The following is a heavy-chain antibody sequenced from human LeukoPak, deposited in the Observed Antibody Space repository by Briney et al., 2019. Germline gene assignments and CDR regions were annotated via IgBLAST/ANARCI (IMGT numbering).Heavy chain of an antibody. Sequence: SETLSLTCAVSGASISSNNWWNWVRPPPGKGLEWIGEIYHSGSTNYNPSLKSRVTISVDKSTNQFSLKLNSVTAADTAVYYCARGIGSSAGPLWGRGTLVTVSS. CDR1: GASISSNNW. J-gene: IGHJ2*01. CDR2: IYHSGST. CDR3: ARGIGSSAGPL. D-gene: IGHD1-26*01. V-gene: IGHV4-4*02.